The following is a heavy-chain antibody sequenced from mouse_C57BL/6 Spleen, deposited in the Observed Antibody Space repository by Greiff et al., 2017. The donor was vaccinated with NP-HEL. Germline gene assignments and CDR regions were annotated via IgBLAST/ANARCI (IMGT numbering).Heavy chain of an antibody. CDR2: IWSDGST. V-gene: IGHV2-6-1*01. D-gene: IGHD2-4*01. CDR3: ARHGDYDYGYYYAMDY. CDR1: GFSLTSYG. J-gene: IGHJ4*01. Sequence: QVQLKQSGPGLVAPSQSLSITCTVSGFSLTSYGVHWVRQPPGKGLEWLVVIWSDGSTTYNSALKSRLSISKDNSKSQVFLKMNSLQTDDTAMYYCARHGDYDYGYYYAMDYWGQGTSVTVSS.